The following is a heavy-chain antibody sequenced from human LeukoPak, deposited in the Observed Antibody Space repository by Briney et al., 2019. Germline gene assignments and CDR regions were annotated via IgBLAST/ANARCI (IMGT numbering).Heavy chain of an antibody. CDR3: ARVGSRGYYFDY. CDR1: GFTFSDYY. V-gene: IGHV3-11*06. Sequence: GGSLRLSCASSGFTFSDYYMSWIRQAPGKGLEWVSHISGSSSYTNYADSVKGRFTISRDNANNSLYLQMNSLTAEDTAVFYCARVGSRGYYFDYWGQGTLVSVSS. CDR2: ISGSSSYT. J-gene: IGHJ4*02. D-gene: IGHD1-26*01.